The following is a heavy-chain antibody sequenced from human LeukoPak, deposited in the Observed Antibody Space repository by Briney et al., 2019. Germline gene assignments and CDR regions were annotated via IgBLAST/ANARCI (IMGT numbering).Heavy chain of an antibody. Sequence: GGSLRLSCAVSGFTFSSYEMNWVPQAPGKGVEWVPGINWNGDRTGYAYSVKGRFTISRDNAKNSLYLLMNSLRAEDTALYYCARGVSSGWYRHYYYYMDVWGKGTTVTVSS. D-gene: IGHD6-19*01. CDR2: INWNGDRT. CDR1: GFTFSSYE. V-gene: IGHV3-20*04. J-gene: IGHJ6*03. CDR3: ARGVSSGWYRHYYYYMDV.